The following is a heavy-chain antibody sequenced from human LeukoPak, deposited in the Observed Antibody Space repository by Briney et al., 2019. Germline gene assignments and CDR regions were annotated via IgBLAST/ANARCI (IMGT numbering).Heavy chain of an antibody. V-gene: IGHV4-4*07. J-gene: IGHJ5*02. Sequence: SETLSLTCVVYGGSFSGYYWSWIRQPAGKGLEWIGRIYTSGSTNYNPSLKSRVTISVDTSKTQFSLRLTSVTAADTAVYYCARDSGTTGEVKFDPWGQGTLVTVSS. CDR1: GGSFSGYY. CDR2: IYTSGST. CDR3: ARDSGTTGEVKFDP. D-gene: IGHD3-10*01.